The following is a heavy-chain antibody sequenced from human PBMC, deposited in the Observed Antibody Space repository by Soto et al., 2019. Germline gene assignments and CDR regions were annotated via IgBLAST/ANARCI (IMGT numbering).Heavy chain of an antibody. CDR3: AKGGGWGSYGMDV. D-gene: IGHD2-15*01. CDR1: GFTFSSYA. CDR2: ISGSGGST. J-gene: IGHJ6*02. V-gene: IGHV3-23*01. Sequence: LRLSCAAAGFTFSSYAISWVRHAPGKGLEWVSAISGSGGSTYYADSVKGRFTISRDNSKNTLYLQMNSLRAEDTAVYYCAKGGGWGSYGMDVWGQGTTVTVSS.